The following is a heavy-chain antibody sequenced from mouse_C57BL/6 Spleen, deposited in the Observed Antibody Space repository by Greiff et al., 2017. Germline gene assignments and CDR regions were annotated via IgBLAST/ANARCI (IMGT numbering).Heavy chain of an antibody. Sequence: VQLQQSGAELVRPGASVTLSCKASGYTFTDYEMHWVKQTPVHGLEWIGAIDPETGGTAYNQKFKGKAILTADKSSRTAYMELRSLTSEDSAVYYCTRGYYGSDPWCAYWGQGTLVTVSA. D-gene: IGHD1-1*01. CDR1: GYTFTDYE. CDR2: IDPETGGT. CDR3: TRGYYGSDPWCAY. V-gene: IGHV1-15*01. J-gene: IGHJ3*01.